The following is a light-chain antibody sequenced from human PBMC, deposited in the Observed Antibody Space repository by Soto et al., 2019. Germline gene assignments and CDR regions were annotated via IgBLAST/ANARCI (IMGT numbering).Light chain of an antibody. CDR1: QTIINW. V-gene: IGKV1-5*03. CDR2: TAS. J-gene: IGKJ1*01. CDR3: QQYHTYWWT. Sequence: DIQRTQSPSTLSASVGDRVTITCRANQTIINWLAWYQQKPGKAPKLLIYTASTLQGEVPSRFSGSGSETEFTLTINSLQPDDSATYYCQQYHTYWWTFGQGTKVDIK.